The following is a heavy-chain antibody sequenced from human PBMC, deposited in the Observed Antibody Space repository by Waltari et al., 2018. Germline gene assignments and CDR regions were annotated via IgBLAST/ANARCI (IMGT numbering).Heavy chain of an antibody. CDR1: GFTFSSFW. J-gene: IGHJ4*02. Sequence: EVQLVESGGGLVQPGGSLRLPWGASGFTFSSFWMSWVRQAPGKGLEWVAKIKQDGSEKYYVDSVKGRFTISRDNAKNSLYLQMNSLRAEDTAVYYCASHSSSWYFDYWGQGTLVTVSS. CDR3: ASHSSSWYFDY. CDR2: IKQDGSEK. D-gene: IGHD6-13*01. V-gene: IGHV3-7*01.